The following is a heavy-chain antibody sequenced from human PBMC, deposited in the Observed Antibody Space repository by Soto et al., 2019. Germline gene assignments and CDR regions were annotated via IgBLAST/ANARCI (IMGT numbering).Heavy chain of an antibody. CDR1: GGSFSGYY. D-gene: IGHD6-13*01. J-gene: IGHJ4*02. V-gene: IGHV4-34*01. Sequence: QVQLQQWGAGLLKPSETLSLTCAVYGGSFSGYYWSWIRQPPGKGLEWIGEINHSGSTNYNPSLKSRVTISVATSKNQFSLKLSSVTAADTAVYYCARVRIAARPFDYWGQGTLVTVSS. CDR3: ARVRIAARPFDY. CDR2: INHSGST.